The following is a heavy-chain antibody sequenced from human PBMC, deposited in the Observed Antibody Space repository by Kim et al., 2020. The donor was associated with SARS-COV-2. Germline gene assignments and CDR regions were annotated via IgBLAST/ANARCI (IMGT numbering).Heavy chain of an antibody. CDR2: ISHSGTT. CDR3: ASGTDYYGSRRD. D-gene: IGHD3-10*01. Sequence: SETLSLTCAVSGGSISSSNWWNWVRQPPGRRLEWIGEISHSGTTNYNPSLKSRVTISVDKSKNQFYLEVRFVTAADTAVYYCASGTDYYGSRRDWGQGTLVTVSS. J-gene: IGHJ4*02. V-gene: IGHV4-4*02. CDR1: GGSISSSNW.